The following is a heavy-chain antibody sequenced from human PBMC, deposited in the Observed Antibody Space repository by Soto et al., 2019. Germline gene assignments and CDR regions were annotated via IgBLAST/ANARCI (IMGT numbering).Heavy chain of an antibody. D-gene: IGHD2-15*01. J-gene: IGHJ4*02. Sequence: SETLSLTCTVSGGSISDGYYWSCIRQPPGKGLEWIGYIYYSGSTNYNPSLKSRVTISVDTSKNQFSLKLSSVTAADTAVYYCARGGRWLDYWGQGTLVTVSS. CDR1: GGSISDGYY. CDR3: ARGGRWLDY. V-gene: IGHV4-61*08. CDR2: IYYSGST.